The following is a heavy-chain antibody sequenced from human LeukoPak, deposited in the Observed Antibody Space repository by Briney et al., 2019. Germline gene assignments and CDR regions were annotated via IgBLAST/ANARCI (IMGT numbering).Heavy chain of an antibody. J-gene: IGHJ5*02. V-gene: IGHV4-39*07. CDR3: ARGRYFYSGSYLGFDP. CDR2: IYYSGST. CDR1: GGSISSSSYY. D-gene: IGHD1-26*01. Sequence: PSETLSLTCTVSGGSISSSSYYWGWIRQPPGKGLEWIGSIYYSGSTNYNPSLKSRVTMSVDTSKTQFSLKLSSVTAADTAVYYCARGRYFYSGSYLGFDPWGQGTLVTVSS.